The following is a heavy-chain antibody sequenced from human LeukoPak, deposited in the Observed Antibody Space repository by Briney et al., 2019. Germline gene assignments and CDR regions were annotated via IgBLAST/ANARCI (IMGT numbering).Heavy chain of an antibody. Sequence: GGSLRLSCAVSGFNVESNYRSWVRQAPGKGLEWVSVIRSGGTTHYADSVKGRFTSSRDDSKNTLFLQMTSLRAEDTAVYYCARSSSRGMDFRRWGQGTLVTVSS. D-gene: IGHD6-19*01. CDR1: GFNVESNY. J-gene: IGHJ1*01. CDR2: IRSGGTT. CDR3: ARSSSRGMDFRR. V-gene: IGHV3-66*01.